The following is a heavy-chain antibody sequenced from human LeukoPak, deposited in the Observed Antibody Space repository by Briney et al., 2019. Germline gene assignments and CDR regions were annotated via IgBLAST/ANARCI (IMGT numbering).Heavy chain of an antibody. CDR2: LSGSGSST. CDR3: AKERDYGPADY. J-gene: IGHJ4*02. CDR1: GFIFNKHA. V-gene: IGHV3-23*01. Sequence: GGSLRLSCVASGFIFNKHAMSWVRQAPGKGLERVSGLSGSGSSTDYADSVKGRFTVSRDNSKNTLFLQMNSLRAEDTAIYYCAKERDYGPADYWGQGTLVTVSS. D-gene: IGHD4/OR15-4a*01.